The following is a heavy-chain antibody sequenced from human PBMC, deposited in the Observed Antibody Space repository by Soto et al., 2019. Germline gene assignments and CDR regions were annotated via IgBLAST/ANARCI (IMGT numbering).Heavy chain of an antibody. CDR2: IAWNDHK. Sequence: SGPTLVNPPQTLTLTCTFSGFSLTTSGMCVIWIRQAPGTALELLARIAWNDHKYYSTSLMTRLTISKDTSKHQVVLTMANMDAVDTATYCSTHTYTSTMYDRDNWIDPWGQGTLVTVSS. D-gene: IGHD2-2*01. V-gene: IGHV2-70*11. CDR1: GFSLTTSGMC. J-gene: IGHJ5*02. CDR3: THTYTSTMYDRDNWIDP.